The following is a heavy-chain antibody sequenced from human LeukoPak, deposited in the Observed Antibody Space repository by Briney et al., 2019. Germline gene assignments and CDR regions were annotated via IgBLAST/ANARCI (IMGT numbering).Heavy chain of an antibody. CDR2: IYYGGST. J-gene: IGHJ4*02. Sequence: PSETLSLTCTVSGGSISSYYWSWIRQPPGKGLEWIGYIYYGGSTNDNPSLTSRVTISVDTSKNQFSLKLSSVTAAETAVYYCERGRGRLHDSWGQGTLVTVSS. V-gene: IGHV4-59*01. CDR1: GGSISSYY. CDR3: ERGRGRLHDS. D-gene: IGHD3-10*01.